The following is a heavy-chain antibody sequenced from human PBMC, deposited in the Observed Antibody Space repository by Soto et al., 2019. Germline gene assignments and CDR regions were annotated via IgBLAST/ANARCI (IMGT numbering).Heavy chain of an antibody. Sequence: ASVKVSCKASGYTFTSYYMHWVRQAPGQGLEWMGIINPSGGSTSYAQKFQGRVTMTRDTSTSTVYMELSSLRSEDTAVHYCARLGSGSGSYYRYYYGMDVWGQGTTVTVSS. CDR3: ARLGSGSGSYYRYYYGMDV. D-gene: IGHD3-10*01. CDR1: GYTFTSYY. V-gene: IGHV1-46*01. CDR2: INPSGGST. J-gene: IGHJ6*02.